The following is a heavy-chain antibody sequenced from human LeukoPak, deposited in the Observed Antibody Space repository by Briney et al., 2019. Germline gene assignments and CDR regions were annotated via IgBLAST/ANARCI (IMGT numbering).Heavy chain of an antibody. V-gene: IGHV4-39*01. Sequence: SEALSLTCTVSGGSISSSSYYWGWIRQPPGKGLEWIGSIYYSGSTYYNPSLRSRVTISVDTSKNQFSLRLSSVTAADTAVYYCARRPLAAATRFDPWGQGTLVTVSS. D-gene: IGHD6-13*01. CDR1: GGSISSSSYY. CDR2: IYYSGST. CDR3: ARRPLAAATRFDP. J-gene: IGHJ5*02.